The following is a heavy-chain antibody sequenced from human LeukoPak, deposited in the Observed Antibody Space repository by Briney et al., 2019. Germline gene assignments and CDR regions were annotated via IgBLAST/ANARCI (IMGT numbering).Heavy chain of an antibody. V-gene: IGHV1-18*01. CDR3: ARVRYDFWSGYDLLDY. J-gene: IGHJ4*02. CDR1: GYTFTSYG. CDR2: ISAYNGNT. Sequence: ASVKVSCKASGYTFTSYGISWVRQAPGQGFEWMGWISAYNGNTNYAQKLQGRVTMTTDTSTSTAYMELRSLRSDDTAVYYCARVRYDFWSGYDLLDYWGQGTLVTVSS. D-gene: IGHD3-3*01.